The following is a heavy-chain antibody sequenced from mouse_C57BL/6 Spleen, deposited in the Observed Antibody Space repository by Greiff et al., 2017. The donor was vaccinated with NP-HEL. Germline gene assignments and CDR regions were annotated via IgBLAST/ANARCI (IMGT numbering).Heavy chain of an antibody. CDR3: ARQGGLKEYFDV. Sequence: EVKLVESGGDLVKPGGSLKLSCAASGFTFSSYGMSWVRQTPDKRLEWVATISSGGSYTYYPDSVKGRFTISRDNAKNTLYLQMSSLKSEDTAMYYCARQGGLKEYFDVWGTGTTVTVSS. D-gene: IGHD2-4*01. V-gene: IGHV5-6*01. CDR1: GFTFSSYG. CDR2: ISSGGSYT. J-gene: IGHJ1*03.